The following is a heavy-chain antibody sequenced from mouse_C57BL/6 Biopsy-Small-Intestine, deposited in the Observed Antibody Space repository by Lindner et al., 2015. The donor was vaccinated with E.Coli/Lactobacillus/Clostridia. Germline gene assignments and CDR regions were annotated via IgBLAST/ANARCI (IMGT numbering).Heavy chain of an antibody. Sequence: VQLQESGPELVKPGASVKMSCKASGYSFTGYFMNWVKQSHGKSLEWIGRINPDNGDTFYNQKFKGKATLTVDKPSSTAHMELRSLTSKDSALYYCAREAPYYYAMDYWGQGTSVTVSS. J-gene: IGHJ4*01. V-gene: IGHV1-20*01. CDR3: AREAPYYYAMDY. CDR1: GYSFTGYF. CDR2: INPDNGDT.